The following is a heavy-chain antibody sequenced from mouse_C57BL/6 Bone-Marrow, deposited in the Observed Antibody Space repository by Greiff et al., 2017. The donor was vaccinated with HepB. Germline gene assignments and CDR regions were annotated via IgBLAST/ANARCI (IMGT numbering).Heavy chain of an antibody. J-gene: IGHJ3*01. Sequence: EVKLMESGGGLVQPGGSLSLSCAASGFTFTDYYMSWVRQPPGKALEWLGFIRNKANGYTTEYSASVKGRFTISRDNSQSILYRQMNALRAEDSATYYCASPYYGGYSWFAYWGQGTLVTVSA. D-gene: IGHD2-13*01. CDR3: ASPYYGGYSWFAY. CDR1: GFTFTDYY. CDR2: IRNKANGYTT. V-gene: IGHV7-3*01.